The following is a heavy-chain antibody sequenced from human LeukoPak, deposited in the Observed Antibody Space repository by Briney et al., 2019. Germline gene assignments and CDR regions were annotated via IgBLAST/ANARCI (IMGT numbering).Heavy chain of an antibody. V-gene: IGHV4-59*01. CDR1: GGSISSYY. D-gene: IGHD2-2*03. CDR3: ARHGYCSSTSCYRHRSYNWFDP. Sequence: PSETLSLTCTVSGGSISSYYWSWIRQPPGKGLEWIGYIYYSGSTNYNPSLKSRVTISVDTSKNQFSLKLSSVTAADTAVYYCARHGYCSSTSCYRHRSYNWFDPWGQGTLVTVSS. J-gene: IGHJ5*02. CDR2: IYYSGST.